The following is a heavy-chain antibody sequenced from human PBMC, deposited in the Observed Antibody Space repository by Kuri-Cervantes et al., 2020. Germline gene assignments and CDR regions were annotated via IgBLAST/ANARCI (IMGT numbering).Heavy chain of an antibody. CDR1: GFTFSSYA. J-gene: IGHJ4*02. Sequence: SCAASGFTFSSYAMHWVRQAPGKGLEWVAVISYDGGNTYYADSVKGRFTISRDNSKNTLYLQMNSLRAEDTAVYYCARGLRAYCSVISCYQFAYWGQGTLVTVSS. D-gene: IGHD2-15*01. CDR2: ISYDGGNT. CDR3: ARGLRAYCSVISCYQFAY. V-gene: IGHV3-30*01.